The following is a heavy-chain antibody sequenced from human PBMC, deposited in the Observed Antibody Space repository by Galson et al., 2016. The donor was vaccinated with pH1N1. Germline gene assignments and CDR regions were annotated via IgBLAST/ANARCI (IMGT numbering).Heavy chain of an antibody. J-gene: IGHJ4*02. CDR3: ASYSSGWYDSFDH. Sequence: SLRLSCAASGFTFSSYWMSWVRQAPGKGLEWVANIKQDGSEKYYVDSVKGRFTISRDNAKNSLYLQMNSLRAEDTAVYYCASYSSGWYDSFDHWGQGTLVTVSS. V-gene: IGHV3-7*01. CDR1: GFTFSSYW. CDR2: IKQDGSEK. D-gene: IGHD6-19*01.